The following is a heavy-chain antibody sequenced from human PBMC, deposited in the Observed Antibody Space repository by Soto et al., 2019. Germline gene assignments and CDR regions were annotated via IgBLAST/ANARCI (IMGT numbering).Heavy chain of an antibody. J-gene: IGHJ4*02. CDR1: GYTFSDYE. V-gene: IGHV1-8*01. CDR3: AREYGIRGRGRTGLDG. D-gene: IGHD1-20*01. Sequence: QVQLVQSGAEVKKPGASVKVSCTASGYTFSDYEINWVRRATGQGLEWMGSMSPDDGNTAYAQKIQGRVSMTWNASIRTAYRELGSLTSEDTAMNYCAREYGIRGRGRTGLDGWGQGPLVTVSS. CDR2: MSPDDGNT.